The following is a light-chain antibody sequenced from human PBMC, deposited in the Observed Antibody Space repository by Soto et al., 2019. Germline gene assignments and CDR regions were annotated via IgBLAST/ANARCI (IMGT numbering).Light chain of an antibody. CDR2: AAS. V-gene: IGKV1-6*01. CDR1: QDIRNE. J-gene: IGKJ2*01. CDR3: LQDFNYPRT. Sequence: AIQMTQSPSSLSAVVGDRVTITCRASQDIRNELAWYQQKPGKAPKVLIYAASNLQDGVPSRFSGSGSGTDFSLTISSLQHEDFATYYCLQDFNYPRTFGQGTKVDIK.